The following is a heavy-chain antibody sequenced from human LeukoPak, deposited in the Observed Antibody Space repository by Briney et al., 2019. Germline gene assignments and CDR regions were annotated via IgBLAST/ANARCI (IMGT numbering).Heavy chain of an antibody. D-gene: IGHD5-18*01. CDR1: DASFTAYS. J-gene: IGHJ6*02. V-gene: IGHV4-34*01. Sequence: PSETRSPTCPLYDASFTAYSWGWIRQPPGKGLEWTGEINHSGSTNYNPSLKSRVTISVDTSKNQFSLKLNSVTAADAAVYYCAREDPGGYSYGMDFWGQGTTVTVSS. CDR2: INHSGST. CDR3: AREDPGGYSYGMDF.